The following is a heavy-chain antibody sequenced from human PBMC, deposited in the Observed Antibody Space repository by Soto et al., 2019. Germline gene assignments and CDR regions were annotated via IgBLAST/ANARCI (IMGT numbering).Heavy chain of an antibody. Sequence: PGGSLRLSCAASGFTFSNAWMNWVRQAPGKGLEWVGRIKSKTDGGTTDYAAPVKGRFTISRDDSKNTLYLQMNSLKTEDTAVYYRTTGFTRLAAFDIWGQGTMVTVSS. CDR3: TTGFTRLAAFDI. J-gene: IGHJ3*02. CDR1: GFTFSNAW. D-gene: IGHD6-6*01. V-gene: IGHV3-15*07. CDR2: IKSKTDGGTT.